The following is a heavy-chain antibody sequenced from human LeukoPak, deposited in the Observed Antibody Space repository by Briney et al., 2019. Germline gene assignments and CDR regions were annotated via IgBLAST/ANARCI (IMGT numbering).Heavy chain of an antibody. CDR1: GYTFTGYY. CDR2: INPNSGGT. CDR3: ARAITDFDY. V-gene: IGHV1-2*02. J-gene: IGHJ4*02. Sequence: GASVKVSCKASGYTFTGYYIHWVRQAPGQGLEWMGWINPNSGGTNYAQKFQGRVTMTRDTSISTAYMDLSRLRSDDTAVYYCARAITDFDYWGQGTLVTVSS. D-gene: IGHD5-24*01.